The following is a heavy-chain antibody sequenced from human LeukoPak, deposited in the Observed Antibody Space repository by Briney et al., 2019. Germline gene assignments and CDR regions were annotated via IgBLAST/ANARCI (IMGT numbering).Heavy chain of an antibody. CDR1: GGTFSSYA. CDR3: ATNTYCSSTSCYTSYYYYYYMDV. V-gene: IGHV1-69*06. CDR2: IIPIFGTA. J-gene: IGHJ6*03. Sequence: GSSVKVSCKASGGTFSSYAISWVRQAPGQGLEWMGGIIPIFGTANYAQKFQGRVTITADKSTSTAYMELSSLRSEDTAVYYCATNTYCSSTSCYTSYYYYYYMDVWGKGTTVTVSS. D-gene: IGHD2-2*02.